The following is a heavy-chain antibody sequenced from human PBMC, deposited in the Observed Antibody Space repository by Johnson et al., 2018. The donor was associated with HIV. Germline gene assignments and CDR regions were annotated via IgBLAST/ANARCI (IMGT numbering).Heavy chain of an antibody. CDR3: VRRVRDPSTWLGGSLNAFDI. J-gene: IGHJ3*02. D-gene: IGHD6-13*01. CDR2: IKEDGSDK. CDR1: GFSFSNYW. V-gene: IGHV3-7*01. Sequence: VQLVESGGGLVQPGESLRLSCAASGFSFSNYWMTWVRQAPGKVLEWVATIKEDGSDKYYVDSVKGRFTISRDNAENSLYLQMRTLRVEDTAVYFCVRRVRDPSTWLGGSLNAFDIWGQGTLVTVSS.